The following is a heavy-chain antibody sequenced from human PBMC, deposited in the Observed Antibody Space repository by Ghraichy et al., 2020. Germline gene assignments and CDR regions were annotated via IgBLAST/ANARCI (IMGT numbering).Heavy chain of an antibody. Sequence: GGSLRLSCAASGFTFSSYSMNWVRQAPGKGLEWVSSISSSGSYIYYADSVKGRFTISRDNAKNSLYLQMNSLRAEDTAVYYCARVGCTNGVCYWSFDYWGQGTLVTVSS. D-gene: IGHD2-8*01. CDR2: ISSSGSYI. CDR1: GFTFSSYS. V-gene: IGHV3-21*01. CDR3: ARVGCTNGVCYWSFDY. J-gene: IGHJ4*02.